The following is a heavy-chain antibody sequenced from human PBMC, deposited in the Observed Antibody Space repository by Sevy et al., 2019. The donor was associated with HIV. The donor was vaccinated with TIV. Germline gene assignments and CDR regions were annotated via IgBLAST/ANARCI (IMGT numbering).Heavy chain of an antibody. CDR2: IGYNGADR. V-gene: IGHV3-30*02. D-gene: IGHD6-13*01. Sequence: GGSLRLSCATSGFTFGDYGMHWVRQAPGKGLEWVTFIGYNGADRYYSDSVKGRFAISRDNSKNTLLLQMNSLRAEDTAIYYCVKNTASAGTGGYDYWGQGALVTVSS. CDR3: VKNTASAGTGGYDY. J-gene: IGHJ4*02. CDR1: GFTFGDYG.